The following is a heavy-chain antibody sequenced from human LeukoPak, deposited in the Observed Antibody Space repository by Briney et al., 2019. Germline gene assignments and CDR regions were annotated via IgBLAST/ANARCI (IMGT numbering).Heavy chain of an antibody. Sequence: GGSLKLSCAASGFDISSSAMHWVRQAPGKGLEWVAVISYDGSNKYYADSVKGRFTISRDNSKNTLYLQMNSLRAEDTAVYYCAKGGIPAAAGYFDYWGQGTLVTVSS. CDR1: GFDISSSA. J-gene: IGHJ4*02. V-gene: IGHV3-30*18. CDR2: ISYDGSNK. D-gene: IGHD2-2*01. CDR3: AKGGIPAAAGYFDY.